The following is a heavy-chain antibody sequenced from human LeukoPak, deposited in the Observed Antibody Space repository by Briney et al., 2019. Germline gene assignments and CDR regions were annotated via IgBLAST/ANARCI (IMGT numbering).Heavy chain of an antibody. CDR3: ARDARGSSYMDV. J-gene: IGHJ6*02. V-gene: IGHV4-59*01. CDR2: IYYSGST. CDR1: GGSISFYY. D-gene: IGHD3-10*01. Sequence: SETLPLTCTVSGGSISFYYWSWIRQPPGKGLEWIGFIYYSGSTNYNPSLKSRVTISVDTSKNQFSLKLSSVTAADTAMYYCARDARGSSYMDVWGQGTTVTVSS.